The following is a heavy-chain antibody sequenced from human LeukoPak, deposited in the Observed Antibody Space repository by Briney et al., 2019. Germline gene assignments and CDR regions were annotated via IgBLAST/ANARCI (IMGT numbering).Heavy chain of an antibody. V-gene: IGHV3-23*01. CDR3: AKGTRYSSSWYGIVGEDFDY. D-gene: IGHD6-13*01. CDR2: IIGSGGST. Sequence: AGGCLRPACPAAAFTFSSYSMGCVRQAPGKGRGWVSAIIGSGGSTYYADSVKGRYTISRGNSKNTLYLQMNSLRAEDTAVYYCAKGTRYSSSWYGIVGEDFDYWGQGTLVTVSS. J-gene: IGHJ4*02. CDR1: AFTFSSYS.